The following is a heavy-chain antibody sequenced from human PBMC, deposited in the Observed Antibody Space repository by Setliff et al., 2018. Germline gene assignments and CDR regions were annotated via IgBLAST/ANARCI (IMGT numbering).Heavy chain of an antibody. CDR2: TRNKANSYTT. J-gene: IGHJ4*02. CDR1: GFTFSDHY. V-gene: IGHV3-72*01. D-gene: IGHD1-26*01. CDR3: AKVPNYISTTWSPDAY. Sequence: GGSLRLSCAASGFTFSDHYMDWVRQAPAKGLEWVGRTRNKANSYTTEYAASVKGRFTISRDDSKNSLSLQMNSLKTEDTAVYYCAKVPNYISTTWSPDAYWGQGTLVTVSS.